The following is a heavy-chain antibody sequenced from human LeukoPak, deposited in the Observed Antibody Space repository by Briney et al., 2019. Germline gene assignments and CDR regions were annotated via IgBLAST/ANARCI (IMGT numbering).Heavy chain of an antibody. V-gene: IGHV4-4*02. CDR1: GGSVSDSNW. CDR2: IYHSGST. J-gene: IGHJ5*02. CDR3: ARSGDYRFDP. D-gene: IGHD7-27*01. Sequence: SETLSLTCAVSGGSVSDSNWWTWVRQPPGKGLEWIAEIYHSGSTNYNPSLKSRVTISVDKSKNQFPLNLWSLTAADTAVYYCARSGDYRFDPWGQGALVTVSS.